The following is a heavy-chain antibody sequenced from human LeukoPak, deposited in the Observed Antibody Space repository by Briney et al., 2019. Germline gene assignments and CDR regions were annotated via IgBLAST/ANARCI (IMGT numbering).Heavy chain of an antibody. CDR3: ARDSGPSYWYFDL. CDR1: GFTFSSYA. D-gene: IGHD3-10*01. J-gene: IGHJ2*01. V-gene: IGHV3-30*04. Sequence: GGSLRLSCAASGFTFSSYAMHWVRQAPGKGLEWVAVISYDGSNKYYADSVKGRFTISRDNSKNTLYLQMNSLRAEDTAVYYCARDSGPSYWYFDLWGRGTLVTVSS. CDR2: ISYDGSNK.